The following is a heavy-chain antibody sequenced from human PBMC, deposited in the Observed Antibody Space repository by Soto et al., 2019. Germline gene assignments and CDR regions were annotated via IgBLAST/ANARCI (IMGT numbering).Heavy chain of an antibody. CDR3: ARDRVGSGWYNYFEC. Sequence: SETLSLTCTVSGGSISSYYWSWIRQPPGKGLEWIGYIYYSGSTNYNPSLKSRVTISVDTSKNLFSLKLSSVTAADTGVYYCARDRVGSGWYNYFECWGQGTLVTVSS. CDR2: IYYSGST. V-gene: IGHV4-59*01. CDR1: GGSISSYY. D-gene: IGHD6-19*01. J-gene: IGHJ4*02.